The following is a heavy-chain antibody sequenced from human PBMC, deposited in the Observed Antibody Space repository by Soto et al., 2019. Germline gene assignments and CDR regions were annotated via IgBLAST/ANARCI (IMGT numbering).Heavy chain of an antibody. CDR3: ARGAYCGGDCSPNFDY. Sequence: PSETLSLTCAVSGGSISSSNRWSWVRQPPGKGLEWIGEIYHSGSTNYNPSLKSRVTISVDKSKNQFSLKLSSVTAADTAVYYCARGAYCGGDCSPNFDYWGQGTLVTVSS. CDR1: GGSISSSNR. J-gene: IGHJ4*02. V-gene: IGHV4-4*02. CDR2: IYHSGST. D-gene: IGHD2-21*02.